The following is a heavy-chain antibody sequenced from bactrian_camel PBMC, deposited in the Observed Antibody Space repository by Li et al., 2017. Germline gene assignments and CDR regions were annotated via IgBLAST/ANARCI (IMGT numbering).Heavy chain of an antibody. D-gene: IGHD2*01. V-gene: IGHV3S6*01. Sequence: HVQLVESGGGLVQPGGSLRLSCVASGFNIRDHWMWWVRQAPGKGLEWVSSILSDGSNPEYGDSVKGRYTISRDNAKNTVYLQMNSLKSDDTALYYCAKPQSGTCSYRCAVFGYWGQGTQVTVS. CDR1: GFNIRDHW. CDR2: ILSDGSNP. CDR3: AKPQSGTCSYRCAVFGY. J-gene: IGHJ6*01.